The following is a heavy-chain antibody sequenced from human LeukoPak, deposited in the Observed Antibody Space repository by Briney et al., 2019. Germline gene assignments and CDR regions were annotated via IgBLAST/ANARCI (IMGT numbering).Heavy chain of an antibody. D-gene: IGHD3-16*01. CDR2: IGGSSSPM. V-gene: IGHV3-48*01. CDR1: GFTFSSYS. Sequence: GGSLRLSCAASGFTFSSYSVSWVRQAPGKGLEWLSYIGGSSSPMYYADSVKGRFTISRDNAKNSLYLQMNSLRVEDTAVYYCARVRLGYYYGMDVWGQGTTVTVSS. J-gene: IGHJ6*02. CDR3: ARVRLGYYYGMDV.